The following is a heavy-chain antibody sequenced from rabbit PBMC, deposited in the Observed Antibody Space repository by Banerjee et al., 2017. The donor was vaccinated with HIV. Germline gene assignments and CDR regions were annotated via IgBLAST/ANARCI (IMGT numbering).Heavy chain of an antibody. J-gene: IGHJ4*01. D-gene: IGHD6-1*01. V-gene: IGHV1S43*01. CDR3: ARSFAGYAGYGYATAFNL. CDR1: GFTLSNYW. Sequence: QSLEESGGDLVKPEGSLTLTCTASGFTLSNYWMNWVRQAPGKGLDLIACIFTDSGSTWYVSWVNGRFTISRSTSLNTVDLKMTSLTAADTATYFCARSFAGYAGYGYATAFNLWGPGTLVTVS. CDR2: IFTDSGST.